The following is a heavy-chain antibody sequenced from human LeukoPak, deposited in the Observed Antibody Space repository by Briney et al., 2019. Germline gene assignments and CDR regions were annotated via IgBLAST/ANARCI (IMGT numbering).Heavy chain of an antibody. CDR1: GYTFTSYG. CDR3: ARDQGGSYPRFDP. D-gene: IGHD1-26*01. Sequence: GASVKVSCKASGYTFTSYGISWVRQAPGQGLEWMGWISAYNGNTNYAQKLQGRVTMTTDTSTSTPYMELRSLRSDDTAVYYCARDQGGSYPRFDPWGQGTLVTVSS. CDR2: ISAYNGNT. V-gene: IGHV1-18*01. J-gene: IGHJ5*02.